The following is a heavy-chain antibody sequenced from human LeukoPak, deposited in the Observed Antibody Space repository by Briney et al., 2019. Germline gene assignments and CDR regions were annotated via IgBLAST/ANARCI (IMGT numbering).Heavy chain of an antibody. V-gene: IGHV3-23*01. Sequence: PGGSLRLSCAASGFTFSNYSMNWVRQAPGKGLEWVSAISGSGGSTYYADSVKGRFTISRDNSKNTLYLQMNSLRAEDTAVYYCAKDITYDSSGSYDAFDIWGQGTMVTVSS. CDR3: AKDITYDSSGSYDAFDI. D-gene: IGHD3-22*01. CDR2: ISGSGGST. CDR1: GFTFSNYS. J-gene: IGHJ3*02.